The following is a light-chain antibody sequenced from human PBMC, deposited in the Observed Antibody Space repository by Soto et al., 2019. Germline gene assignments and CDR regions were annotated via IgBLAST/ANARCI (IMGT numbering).Light chain of an antibody. CDR1: QSVTNSY. CDR2: GAS. V-gene: IGKV3-15*01. J-gene: IGKJ4*01. CDR3: QQYSNWPLT. Sequence: ETGITLSPVTLALSPVERATLSCRASQSVTNSYLAWYEQKPGQAPRLLIFGASTRAAGIPARFSGSGSGTEFTLTISSLQSEDFAVYYCQQYSNWPLTFGGGTKVDIK.